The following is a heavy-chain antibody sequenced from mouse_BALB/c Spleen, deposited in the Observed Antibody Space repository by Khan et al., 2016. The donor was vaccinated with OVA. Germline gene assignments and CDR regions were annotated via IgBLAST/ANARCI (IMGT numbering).Heavy chain of an antibody. J-gene: IGHJ3*01. Sequence: QVQLKQSGAELARSGTSVKLSCKASGYTFTDYNINWVKQRTGQGLEWIGEIYPGSGNTYYSEKFKGKATLTADKSSSTAYMQLSSLTSEDSAVYFGAREWGAWFPYWGQGTLVTVSA. V-gene: IGHV1-77*01. CDR3: AREWGAWFPY. CDR1: GYTFTDYN. CDR2: IYPGSGNT.